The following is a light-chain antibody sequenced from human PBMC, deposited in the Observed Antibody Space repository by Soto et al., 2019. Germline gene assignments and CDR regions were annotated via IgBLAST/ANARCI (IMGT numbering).Light chain of an antibody. CDR2: DVS. J-gene: IGLJ1*01. Sequence: QSALTQPASVSESPGQSITISCTGTSSDVGGYNYVSWYQQHPGKAPKLMIYDVSNRPSGVSNRFSGSKSGNTASLTISGLQAEDEADYYCSSYTSSSTSRYVFGTGTKLTVL. V-gene: IGLV2-14*01. CDR3: SSYTSSSTSRYV. CDR1: SSDVGGYNY.